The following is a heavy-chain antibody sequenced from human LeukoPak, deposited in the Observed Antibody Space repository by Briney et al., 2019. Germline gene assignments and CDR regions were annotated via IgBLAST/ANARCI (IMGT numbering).Heavy chain of an antibody. CDR1: GFTFSSYA. Sequence: GGSLRLSCAASGFTFSSYAMSWVRQAPGKGLEWVSAISGSGGSTYYADSVKGRFTISGDNSKNTLYLQMNSLRAEDTAVYYCAKGGWLQWNYFDYWGQGTLVTVSS. J-gene: IGHJ4*02. CDR3: AKGGWLQWNYFDY. CDR2: ISGSGGST. D-gene: IGHD5-24*01. V-gene: IGHV3-23*01.